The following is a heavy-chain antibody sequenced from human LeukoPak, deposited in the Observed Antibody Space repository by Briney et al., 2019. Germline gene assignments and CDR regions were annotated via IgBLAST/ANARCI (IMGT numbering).Heavy chain of an antibody. D-gene: IGHD6-13*01. V-gene: IGHV4-59*08. J-gene: IGHJ6*03. CDR2: IYYSGST. Sequence: SETLSLTCTVSSGSITNYYWSWIRQPPGKGLEWIGYIYYSGSTNYNPSLKSRVTISVDRSKNQFSLKLTSVTAADPAGYYCAGRPPQATAGTTYMDVWGKGTPVTVSS. CDR3: AGRPPQATAGTTYMDV. CDR1: SGSITNYY.